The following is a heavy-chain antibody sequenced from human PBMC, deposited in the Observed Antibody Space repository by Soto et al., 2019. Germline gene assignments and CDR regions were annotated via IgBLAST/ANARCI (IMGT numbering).Heavy chain of an antibody. V-gene: IGHV4-39*01. D-gene: IGHD2-2*01. CDR1: GGSIGSSSYY. Sequence: SVTLSLTCSVSGGSIGSSSYYFGWIRQPPGKGLEWIGSLYYTGTTYYNSSLKSRVTISADKSQNQFSLRLSSVTAADTAVYYCGAYCSRTSCYDWFDPWGQGTLVTVSS. J-gene: IGHJ5*02. CDR3: GAYCSRTSCYDWFDP. CDR2: LYYTGTT.